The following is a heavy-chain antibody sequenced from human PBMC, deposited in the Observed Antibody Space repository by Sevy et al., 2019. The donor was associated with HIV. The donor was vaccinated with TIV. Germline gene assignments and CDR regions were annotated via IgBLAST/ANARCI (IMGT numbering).Heavy chain of an antibody. CDR2: IGANSGKT. V-gene: IGHV1-18*01. Sequence: ASVKVSCKASGYTFTSHCVSWVRQAPGQGLEWMGWIGANSGKTNYGQKFHGRVTMTRDTSKSTAYMELSTLRSDDTAVYYCARDFSRSGRRLHDPWGQGTLVTVSS. CDR3: ARDFSRSGRRLHDP. D-gene: IGHD6-19*01. J-gene: IGHJ5*02. CDR1: GYTFTSHC.